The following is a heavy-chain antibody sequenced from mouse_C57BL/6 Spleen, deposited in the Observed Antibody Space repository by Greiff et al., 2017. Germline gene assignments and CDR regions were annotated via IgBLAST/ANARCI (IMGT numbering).Heavy chain of an antibody. J-gene: IGHJ3*01. CDR1: GFNIKDYY. Sequence: VQLQQSGAELVRPGASVKLSCTASGFNIKDYYMHWVKQRPEQGLEWIGRIDPEDGDTEYAPKFQGKATMTADTSSNTAYLQLSSLTSEDTAVYYCTVYGYEEAWCAYWGQGTLVTVSA. D-gene: IGHD2-2*01. CDR3: TVYGYEEAWCAY. V-gene: IGHV14-1*01. CDR2: IDPEDGDT.